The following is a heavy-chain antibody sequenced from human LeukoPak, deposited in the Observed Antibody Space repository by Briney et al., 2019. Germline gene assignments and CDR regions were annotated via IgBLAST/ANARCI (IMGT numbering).Heavy chain of an antibody. CDR1: GFIFSTNW. J-gene: IGHJ5*01. D-gene: IGHD6-19*01. V-gene: IGHV3-7*01. CDR2: IKPDGSET. Sequence: GGSLRLSCAAPGFIFSTNWMSWFRQAPGKGLEWVAHIKPDGSETYYVDSVKGRFTISRDNAKNSLYLRMYSLRADDTAVYYCATAVSVAGDSWGQGTLVTVSS. CDR3: ATAVSVAGDS.